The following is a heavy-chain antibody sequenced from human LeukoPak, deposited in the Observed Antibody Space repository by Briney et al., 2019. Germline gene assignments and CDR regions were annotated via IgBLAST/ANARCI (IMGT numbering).Heavy chain of an antibody. D-gene: IGHD3-3*01. J-gene: IGHJ5*02. CDR3: ARTYYDFWSGYYVPWFDP. CDR1: GGSISSGGYY. CDR2: IYYSGST. Sequence: SETLSLTCTVSGGSISSGGYYWSWIRQHPGKGLEWIGYIYYSGSTYYNPSLKSRVTISVDTSKNQFSLKLSSVTAADTAVYYCARTYYDFWSGYYVPWFDPWGQGTLVTVSS. V-gene: IGHV4-31*03.